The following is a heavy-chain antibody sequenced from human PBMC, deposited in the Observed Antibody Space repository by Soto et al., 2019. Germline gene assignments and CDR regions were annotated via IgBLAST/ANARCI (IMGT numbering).Heavy chain of an antibody. CDR3: ARVLGSSGWYVWFDP. V-gene: IGHV1-8*01. Sequence: QVQLVQSGAEVKKPGASVKVSCKASGYTFTSYDINWVRQATGQGLEWMGWMNPNRGNTGYAQKLQGRVTMTRNTPIRTAYMELSSLRSDDTAGHYCARVLGSSGWYVWFDPWGQGTLVTVSS. D-gene: IGHD6-19*01. J-gene: IGHJ5*02. CDR1: GYTFTSYD. CDR2: MNPNRGNT.